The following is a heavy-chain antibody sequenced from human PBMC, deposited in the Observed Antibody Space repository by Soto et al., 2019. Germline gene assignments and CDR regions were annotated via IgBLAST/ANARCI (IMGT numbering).Heavy chain of an antibody. CDR2: INPSGGST. Sequence: QVQLVQSGAEVKKPGASVKVSCKASGYTFTSYYMHWVRQAPGQELEWMGVINPSGGSTSFAQRYQSRATMTRDTPTSTVYMELSSLRSEDTAVYYCARKVGSSSNYGDCIDYWGQGTLVTVSS. CDR1: GYTFTSYY. D-gene: IGHD4-4*01. CDR3: ARKVGSSSNYGDCIDY. J-gene: IGHJ4*02. V-gene: IGHV1-46*01.